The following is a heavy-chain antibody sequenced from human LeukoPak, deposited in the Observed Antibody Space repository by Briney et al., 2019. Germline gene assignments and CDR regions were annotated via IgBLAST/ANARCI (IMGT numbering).Heavy chain of an antibody. D-gene: IGHD1/OR15-1a*01. V-gene: IGHV4-59*11. CDR1: GGSISSHY. CDR3: ARVRVNMYYYYMAV. Sequence: SETLSLTCTVSGGSISSHYWSWTRQPPGKGLEWIGYIYYSGSTNYNPSLKSRVTISVDTSKKQFSLKLSSVPAADTAVYYCARVRVNMYYYYMAVWGKGTTVTVSS. CDR2: IYYSGST. J-gene: IGHJ6*03.